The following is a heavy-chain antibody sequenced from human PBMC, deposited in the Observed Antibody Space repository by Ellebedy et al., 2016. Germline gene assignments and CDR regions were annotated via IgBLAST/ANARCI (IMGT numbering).Heavy chain of an antibody. CDR2: VFPSGIT. V-gene: IGHV4-4*07. J-gene: IGHJ4*02. Sequence: SETLSLXXSVSGDSMSRYYWSWIRQPAGKGLEWIGRVFPSGITDYNPSLKSRVTISIDTSKNQFSLKMHSVTAADTAVYFCARGPGGTGDPPLDYWGQGTLVTVSS. CDR1: GDSMSRYY. D-gene: IGHD4-17*01. CDR3: ARGPGGTGDPPLDY.